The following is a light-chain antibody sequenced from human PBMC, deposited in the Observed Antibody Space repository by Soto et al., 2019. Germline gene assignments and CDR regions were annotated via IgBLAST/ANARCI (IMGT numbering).Light chain of an antibody. V-gene: IGKV3-15*01. CDR3: QQYNNLPPDT. J-gene: IGKJ2*01. CDR1: QSVNNN. CDR2: GAS. Sequence: EIILTQSPASLYVSPGERATLSCRASQSVNNNLAWYQQKPGQAPRLLIYGASTRATGIPGRFRGSGSGTEFTLTITSLQSEDFAVYFCQQYNNLPPDTCGQGTKLEIK.